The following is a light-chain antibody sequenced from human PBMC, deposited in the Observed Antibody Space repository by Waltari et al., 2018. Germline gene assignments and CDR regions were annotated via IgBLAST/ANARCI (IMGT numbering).Light chain of an antibody. CDR1: QSISSSY. Sequence: ESVLTQSPGTLSLSPGERVTLSCRASQSISSSYVAWYQQKPGRAPRLLIYGASNRATGIPDRFSGRGSGTDFTLTISRLEPEDFAVYYCQQFGGSPPLFTFGQGTKLEIK. CDR3: QQFGGSPPLFT. J-gene: IGKJ2*01. V-gene: IGKV3-20*01. CDR2: GAS.